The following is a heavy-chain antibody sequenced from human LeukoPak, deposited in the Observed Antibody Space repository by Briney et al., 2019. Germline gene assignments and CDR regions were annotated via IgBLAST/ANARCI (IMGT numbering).Heavy chain of an antibody. D-gene: IGHD3-3*01. J-gene: IGHJ3*02. CDR1: GFTFSASA. V-gene: IGHV3-73*01. Sequence: GGSLKLSCAASGFTFSASAVHWVRRASGKGLEWVGRIRSKANSYATAYAASVKGRFTIPRDDSKNTAYLQMNSLKTEDTAVYYCTRHADTYDPHAFDIWGQGTMVTVSS. CDR2: IRSKANSYAT. CDR3: TRHADTYDPHAFDI.